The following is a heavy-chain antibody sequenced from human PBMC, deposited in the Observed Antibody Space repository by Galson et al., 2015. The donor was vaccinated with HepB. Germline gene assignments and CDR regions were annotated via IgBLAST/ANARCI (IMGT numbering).Heavy chain of an antibody. J-gene: IGHJ5*02. D-gene: IGHD5-24*01. CDR2: IKQDGSEK. V-gene: IGHV3-7*03. CDR3: ARDSRRWLPPASNWFDP. Sequence: SLRLSCAASGFTFSSYWMSWVRQAPGKGLEWVANIKQDGSEKYYVDSVKGRFTISRDNAKNSLYLQMNSLRAEDTAVYYCARDSRRWLPPASNWFDPWGQGTLVTVSS. CDR1: GFTFSSYW.